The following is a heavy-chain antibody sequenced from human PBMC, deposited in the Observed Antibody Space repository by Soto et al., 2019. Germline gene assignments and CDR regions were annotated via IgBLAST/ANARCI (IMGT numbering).Heavy chain of an antibody. D-gene: IGHD2-15*01. CDR1: GFTFSTYW. V-gene: IGHV3-74*01. Sequence: LRLSCAASGFTFSTYWMYWVRQAPGKGLVWVSRINGDGSSTSYADSVKGRFTISRDNAKNTLYLQMNSLRAEDTALYYCARGQYCSGGTCYSAPDYWGQGTLVTVSS. CDR3: ARGQYCSGGTCYSAPDY. CDR2: INGDGSST. J-gene: IGHJ4*02.